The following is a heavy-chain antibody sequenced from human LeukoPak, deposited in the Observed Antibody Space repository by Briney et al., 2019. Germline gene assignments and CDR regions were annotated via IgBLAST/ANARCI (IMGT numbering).Heavy chain of an antibody. CDR2: IYYSGST. V-gene: IGHV4-30-4*01. J-gene: IGHJ5*02. CDR3: ARGVRFLEWLYYFDP. CDR1: GGSISSGDYY. Sequence: PSETLSLTCTVSGGSISSGDYYWSWIRQPPGKGLEWIGYIYYSGSTYYNPSLKSRVTISVDTSKNQFSLKLSSVTAADTAVYYCARGVRFLEWLYYFDPWGQGTLVTVSS. D-gene: IGHD3-3*01.